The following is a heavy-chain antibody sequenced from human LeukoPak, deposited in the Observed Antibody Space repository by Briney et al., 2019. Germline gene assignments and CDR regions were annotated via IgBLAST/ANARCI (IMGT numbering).Heavy chain of an antibody. CDR3: VRDLGVSVRCGGRSCDREL. Sequence: ASVTVSFTASAYKFTDYYIHWVRQAPGQGPEWMGWINTDSGGTKYPQHFQGRVTMTRDTSISTAYMELISLRSDDTAVYYCVRDLGVSVRCGGRSCDRELWGQGTLVTVSS. CDR1: AYKFTDYY. J-gene: IGHJ4*02. V-gene: IGHV1-2*02. D-gene: IGHD2-21*01. CDR2: INTDSGGT.